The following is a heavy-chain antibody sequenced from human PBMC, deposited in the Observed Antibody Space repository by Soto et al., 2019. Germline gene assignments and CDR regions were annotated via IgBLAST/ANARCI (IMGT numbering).Heavy chain of an antibody. Sequence: GGSLRLSCAASGFTFSSYSMNWVRQAPGKGLEWVSYISSSSSTIYYADSVKGRFTISRDNAKNSLYLQMNSLRDEDTAVYYCARDLRQGQLWWKAFYYYYGMDVWGQGTTVTVSS. CDR1: GFTFSSYS. CDR2: ISSSSSTI. CDR3: ARDLRQGQLWWKAFYYYYGMDV. V-gene: IGHV3-48*02. J-gene: IGHJ6*02. D-gene: IGHD5-18*01.